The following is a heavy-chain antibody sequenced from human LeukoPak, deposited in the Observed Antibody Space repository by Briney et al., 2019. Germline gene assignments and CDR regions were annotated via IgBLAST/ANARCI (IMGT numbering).Heavy chain of an antibody. Sequence: GGSLRLSCAASGFTFSSYWMSWVRQAPGKGPEWVANIKQDGTEKNYVDSVKGRFAISRDNAKNSLHLQMNSLRAEDTAVYYCARDDSSHWGQGTLVTVSS. CDR1: GFTFSSYW. J-gene: IGHJ4*02. V-gene: IGHV3-7*01. D-gene: IGHD3-22*01. CDR3: ARDDSSH. CDR2: IKQDGTEK.